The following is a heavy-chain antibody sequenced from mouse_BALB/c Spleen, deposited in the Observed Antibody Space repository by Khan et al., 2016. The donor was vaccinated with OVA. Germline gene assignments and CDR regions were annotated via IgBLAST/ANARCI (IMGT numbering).Heavy chain of an antibody. CDR1: GYTFTNYG. V-gene: IGHV9-3-1*01. CDR2: MNTYTGES. CDR3: ARPPYSSYVMGY. D-gene: IGHD2-10*01. Sequence: QVQLKQSGPELKKPGETVKISCKASGYTFTNYGMNWVKQAPGKDLKWMGWMNTYTGESTYADDFKGRFAFSLETSASTAYLQINNLKNEDTATDFCARPPYSSYVMGYWGQGTSGTVSS. J-gene: IGHJ4*01.